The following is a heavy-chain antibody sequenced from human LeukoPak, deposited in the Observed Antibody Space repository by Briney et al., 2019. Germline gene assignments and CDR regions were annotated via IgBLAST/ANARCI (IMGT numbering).Heavy chain of an antibody. D-gene: IGHD6-19*01. Sequence: SGTLSLTCTVSGGSISSSSYYWGWIRQPPGKGLEWIGSIYYSGSTYYNPSLKSRVTISVDTSKNQFSLKLSSVTAADTAVYYCARSIPWGIAVAALDYWGQGTLVTVSS. CDR1: GGSISSSSYY. CDR2: IYYSGST. CDR3: ARSIPWGIAVAALDY. J-gene: IGHJ4*02. V-gene: IGHV4-39*01.